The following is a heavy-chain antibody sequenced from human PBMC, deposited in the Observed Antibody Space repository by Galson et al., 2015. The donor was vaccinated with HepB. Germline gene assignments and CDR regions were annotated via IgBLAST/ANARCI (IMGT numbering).Heavy chain of an antibody. D-gene: IGHD6-13*01. CDR1: GYTFTSYG. CDR2: INPNSGGT. Sequence: SVKVSCKASGYTFTSYGISWVRQAPGQGLEWMGWINPNSGGTNYAQKFQGWVTMTRDTSISTAYMELSRLRSDDTAVYYCATLAAAPSRYTTKKYDAFDIWGQGTMVTVSS. J-gene: IGHJ3*02. V-gene: IGHV1-2*04. CDR3: ATLAAAPSRYTTKKYDAFDI.